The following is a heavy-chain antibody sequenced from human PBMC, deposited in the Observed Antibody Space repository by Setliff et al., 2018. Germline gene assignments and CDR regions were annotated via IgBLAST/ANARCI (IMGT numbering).Heavy chain of an antibody. CDR3: ARDQFSSGWYGAPESYFDR. CDR2: IYKSGTT. V-gene: IGHV4-59*01. J-gene: IGHJ4*02. Sequence: SETLSLTCNVSGDSMYGYYWSWIRQPPGKGLEWIGYIYKSGTTKYNPSLGSRISMSVDTSKNQFSLNLNYVTTADTAVYYCARDQFSSGWYGAPESYFDRWGQGVLVTASS. CDR1: GDSMYGYY. D-gene: IGHD6-19*01.